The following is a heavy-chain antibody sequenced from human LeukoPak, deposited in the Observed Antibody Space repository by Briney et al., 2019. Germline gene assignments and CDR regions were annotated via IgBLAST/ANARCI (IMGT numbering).Heavy chain of an antibody. CDR3: ARHTPYSTGAFDI. D-gene: IGHD6-19*01. CDR1: GYGFTSYW. CDR2: IYPSDSDT. V-gene: IGHV5-51*01. Sequence: GESLKISCKGSGYGFTSYWIGWVRQMPGKGLEWMGIIYPSDSDTRYSPSFQGQVTISADKSISTAYLQWSSLKASDTAMYYCARHTPYSTGAFDIWGQGTMVIVSS. J-gene: IGHJ3*02.